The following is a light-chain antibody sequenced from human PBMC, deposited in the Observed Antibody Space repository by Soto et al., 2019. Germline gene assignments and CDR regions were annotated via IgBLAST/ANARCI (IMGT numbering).Light chain of an antibody. CDR3: QSYDNSLSGHVV. Sequence: QSVLTQPPSVSGAPGQRVTISCTGSSSNIGALYDVNWYQQLPGTAPKLLIYDNNNRPSGVPDRFSGSKSGTSASLAITGLQAEDVADYYCQSYDNSLSGHVVFGGGTKVTVL. CDR1: SSNIGALYD. CDR2: DNN. V-gene: IGLV1-40*01. J-gene: IGLJ2*01.